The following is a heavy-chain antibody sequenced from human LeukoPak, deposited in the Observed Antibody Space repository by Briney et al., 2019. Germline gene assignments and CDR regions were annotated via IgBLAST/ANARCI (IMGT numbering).Heavy chain of an antibody. J-gene: IGHJ5*02. CDR1: GYTFTSYD. V-gene: IGHV1-18*01. Sequence: ASVKVSCKASGYTFTSYDINWVRQATGQGLEWMGWISAYNGNTNYAQKLQGRVTMTTDTSTSTAYMELRSLRSDDTAVYYCARNTRPYSSSWYFDPWGQGTLVTVSS. CDR2: ISAYNGNT. CDR3: ARNTRPYSSSWYFDP. D-gene: IGHD6-13*01.